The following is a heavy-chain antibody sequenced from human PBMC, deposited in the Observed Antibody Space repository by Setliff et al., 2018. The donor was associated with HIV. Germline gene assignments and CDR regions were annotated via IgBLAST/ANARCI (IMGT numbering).Heavy chain of an antibody. CDR1: GFTFSSYA. CDR3: AKDSGNSGWYLDY. J-gene: IGHJ4*02. Sequence: PSETLSLSCAASGFTFSSYAMAWVRQAPGKGLEWVSTISATGDTPFYANSVKGRLTISRDNSKNTLYLQMNSLRAEDTAVYYCAKDSGNSGWYLDYWGQGILVTVSS. D-gene: IGHD6-19*01. V-gene: IGHV3-23*01. CDR2: ISATGDTP.